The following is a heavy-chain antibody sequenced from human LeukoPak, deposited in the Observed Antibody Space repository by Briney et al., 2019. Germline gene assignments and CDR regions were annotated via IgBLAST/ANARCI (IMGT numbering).Heavy chain of an antibody. V-gene: IGHV1-18*01. CDR2: ISAYNGNT. J-gene: IGHJ4*02. CDR1: GYTFTSYG. D-gene: IGHD3-22*01. Sequence: ASVKVSCKASGYTFTSYGLSWVRQAPGQGLEWMGWISAYNGNTNYAQKFQGRVTMTRDTSTSTVYMELSSLRSEDTAVYYCARVKDDSSGSYYFDYWGQGTLVTVSS. CDR3: ARVKDDSSGSYYFDY.